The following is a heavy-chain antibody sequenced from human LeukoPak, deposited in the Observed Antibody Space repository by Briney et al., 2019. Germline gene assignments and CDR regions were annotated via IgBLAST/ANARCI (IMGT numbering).Heavy chain of an antibody. CDR3: ARSSDSSGYYDYFDY. Sequence: GESLKISCKGSGYSFTSYWIGWVRQMTGKGLEWMAIIYPGDSDTRYSPSFQGQVTISADKSISTAYLQWSSLKASDTAMYYCARSSDSSGYYDYFDYWGQGTLVTVSS. CDR1: GYSFTSYW. D-gene: IGHD3-22*01. CDR2: IYPGDSDT. V-gene: IGHV5-51*01. J-gene: IGHJ4*02.